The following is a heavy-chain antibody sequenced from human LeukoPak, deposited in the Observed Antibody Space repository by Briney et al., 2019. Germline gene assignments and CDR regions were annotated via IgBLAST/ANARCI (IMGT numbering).Heavy chain of an antibody. CDR2: ISGSGGST. CDR3: ANIIVVVPAAYYFDY. Sequence: GGSPRLSCAASGFTFSSYAMSWARRPPGRGREGATAISGSGGSTYYADSVKGRFTISRDNSKNTLYLQMNSLRAEDTAVYYCANIIVVVPAAYYFDYWGQGTLVTVSS. V-gene: IGHV3-23*01. CDR1: GFTFSSYA. J-gene: IGHJ4*02. D-gene: IGHD2-2*01.